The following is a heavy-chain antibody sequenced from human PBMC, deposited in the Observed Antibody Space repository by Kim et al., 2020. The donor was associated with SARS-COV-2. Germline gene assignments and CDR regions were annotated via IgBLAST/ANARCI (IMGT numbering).Heavy chain of an antibody. D-gene: IGHD3-3*01. V-gene: IGHV4-34*01. J-gene: IGHJ4*02. Sequence: KSRVTISVDTSKNQFSLTLSSVTAADTAVYYCASKGGDFWSGYYKYYFDYWGQGTLVTVSS. CDR3: ASKGGDFWSGYYKYYFDY.